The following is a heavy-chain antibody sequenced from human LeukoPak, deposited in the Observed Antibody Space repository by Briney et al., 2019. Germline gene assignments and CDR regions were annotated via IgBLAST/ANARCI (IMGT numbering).Heavy chain of an antibody. CDR2: IYYSGRT. CDR1: GGSIGRYY. J-gene: IGHJ4*02. Sequence: ASGTLSLTCSVAGGSIGRYYWSWVRQPPGEGLEWIGYIYYSGRTNCNPSLKRRVTISVDTSKNQFSLKLSSVTAADTAVYYCARHPMRSSWYGPRFDYWGQGPLVPVSS. V-gene: IGHV4-59*08. D-gene: IGHD6-13*01. CDR3: ARHPMRSSWYGPRFDY.